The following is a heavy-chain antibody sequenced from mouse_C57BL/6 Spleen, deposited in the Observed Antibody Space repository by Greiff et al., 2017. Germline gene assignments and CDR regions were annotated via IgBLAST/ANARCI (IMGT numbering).Heavy chain of an antibody. CDR2: INPNNGGT. CDR1: GYTFTDYY. CDR3: ARSPTVVAPGWYFDV. Sequence: VQLQQSGPELVKPGASVKISCKASGYTFTDYYMNWVKQSHGKSLEWIGDINPNNGGTSYNQKFKGKATLTVDKSSSTAYMELRSLTSEDSAVYYCARSPTVVAPGWYFDVWGTGTTVTVSS. J-gene: IGHJ1*03. D-gene: IGHD1-1*01. V-gene: IGHV1-26*01.